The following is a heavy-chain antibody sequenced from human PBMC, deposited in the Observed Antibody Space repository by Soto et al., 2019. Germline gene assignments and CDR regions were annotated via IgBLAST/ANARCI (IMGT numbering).Heavy chain of an antibody. V-gene: IGHV3-30*18. CDR2: ISYDGSNK. J-gene: IGHJ6*02. CDR3: AKDLGAGDSSGYGDYYYYGMDV. CDR1: GFTFSSYG. Sequence: TGGSLRLSCAASGFTFSSYGMHWVRQAPGKGLEWVAVISYDGSNKYYADSMKGRFTISRDNSKNTLYLQMNSLRAEDTAVYYCAKDLGAGDSSGYGDYYYYGMDVWGQGTTVTVSS. D-gene: IGHD3-22*01.